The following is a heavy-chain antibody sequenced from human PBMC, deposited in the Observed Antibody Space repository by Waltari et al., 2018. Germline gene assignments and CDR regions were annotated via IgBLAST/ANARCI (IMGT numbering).Heavy chain of an antibody. Sequence: QVQLQESGPGLGKPSETLSLMCTVSGYSISSGYYWGWIRQTPGKGLEGIGSIYHSGNTRYNPSLQSRVIISVDTSKNQFSLKLSSVTAADTAVYYCARIYDAIWGQGTMVTVFS. CDR3: ARIYDAI. CDR1: GYSISSGYY. CDR2: IYHSGNT. V-gene: IGHV4-38-2*02. D-gene: IGHD5-12*01. J-gene: IGHJ3*02.